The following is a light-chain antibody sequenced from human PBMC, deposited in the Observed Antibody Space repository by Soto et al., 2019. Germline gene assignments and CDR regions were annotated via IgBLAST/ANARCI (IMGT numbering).Light chain of an antibody. CDR1: QSVSSF. Sequence: EIVLTQSPSTLSLSPGERATLSCRASQSVSSFLAWYQQKPGKAPRLLIYDASNRATGIPARFSGSGSGTDFTLTISRLEPEDFAVYYCQHRSNWPVTFGGGTKVEIK. V-gene: IGKV3-11*01. J-gene: IGKJ4*02. CDR3: QHRSNWPVT. CDR2: DAS.